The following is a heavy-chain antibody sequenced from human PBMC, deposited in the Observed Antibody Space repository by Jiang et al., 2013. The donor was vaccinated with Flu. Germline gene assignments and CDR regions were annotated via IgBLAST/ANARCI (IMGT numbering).Heavy chain of an antibody. V-gene: IGHV4-34*01. CDR2: T. CDR3: ARAKYTYYYGSGSYKWFDY. D-gene: IGHD3-10*01. J-gene: IGHJ4*02. Sequence: TNYNPSLKSRVTISVDTSKNQFSLKLSSVTAADTAVYYCARAKYTYYYGSGSYKWFDYWGQGTLVTVSS.